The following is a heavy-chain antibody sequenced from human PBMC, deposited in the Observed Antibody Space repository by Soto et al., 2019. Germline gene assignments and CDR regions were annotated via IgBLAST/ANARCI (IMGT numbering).Heavy chain of an antibody. Sequence: ASVKVSCKASGYTFTDYFMHWVRQAPGQGLEWLGRINPNTGDTISAQKFQGRVTMTRDTSITTAYMELSSLRSDDTAVYFCARDWYYFDSSGYSKPVYYYYYGVDVWGQGTTVTVSS. CDR3: ARDWYYFDSSGYSKPVYYYYYGVDV. D-gene: IGHD3-22*01. J-gene: IGHJ6*02. V-gene: IGHV1-2*02. CDR1: GYTFTDYF. CDR2: INPNTGDT.